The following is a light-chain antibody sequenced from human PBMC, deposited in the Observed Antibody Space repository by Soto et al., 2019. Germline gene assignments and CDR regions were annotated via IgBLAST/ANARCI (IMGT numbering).Light chain of an antibody. CDR2: DAS. V-gene: IGKV3-11*01. CDR3: QQHTDWPPIT. Sequence: EIVLTQSPATLSLSPGERATLSCRASQSVSSYLAWYQQKPGQAPRLLIYDASNRATGIPARFSGSGSGTDFTLTISSLQSEDSAVYYCQQHTDWPPITFGQGTRLEIK. CDR1: QSVSSY. J-gene: IGKJ5*01.